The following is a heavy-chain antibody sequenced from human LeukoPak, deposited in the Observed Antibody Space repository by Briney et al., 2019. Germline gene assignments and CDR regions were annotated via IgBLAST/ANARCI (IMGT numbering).Heavy chain of an antibody. CDR3: ARGRTGMIVVVVAAMGVFDY. D-gene: IGHD2-15*01. CDR2: MIPIFGTA. CDR1: GGTFSSYA. V-gene: IGHV1-69*13. J-gene: IGHJ4*02. Sequence: SVKVSCKASGGTFSSYAISWVRQAPGQGLEWMGGMIPIFGTANYAQKFQGRVTITADESTSTAYMELSSLRSEDTAVYYCARGRTGMIVVVVAAMGVFDYWGQGTLVTVSS.